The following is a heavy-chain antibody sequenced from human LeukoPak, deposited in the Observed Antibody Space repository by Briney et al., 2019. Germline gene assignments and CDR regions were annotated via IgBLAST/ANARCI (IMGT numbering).Heavy chain of an antibody. D-gene: IGHD3-22*01. CDR1: GGSISSSSYY. V-gene: IGHV4-39*07. CDR3: ARDGGSIVVVITSSHQQFDY. CDR2: IYYSGST. Sequence: SETLSLTCTVSGGSISSSSYYWGWIRQPPGKGLEWIGSIYYSGSTYYNPSLKSRVTISVDTSKNQFSLKLSSVTAADTAVYYCARDGGSIVVVITSSHQQFDYWGQGTLVTVSS. J-gene: IGHJ4*02.